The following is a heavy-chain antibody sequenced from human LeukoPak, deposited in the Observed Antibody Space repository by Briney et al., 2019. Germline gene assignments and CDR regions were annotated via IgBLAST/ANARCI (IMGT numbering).Heavy chain of an antibody. CDR2: IYYSGST. CDR3: ARDPNDGSGYFYYFDY. D-gene: IGHD3-22*01. V-gene: IGHV4-59*01. Sequence: PSETLSHTCTVSGGSISSYYWSWIRQPPGKGLEWIGYIYYSGSTNYNPSLKSRVTISVDTSKNQFSLKLSSVTAADTAVYYCARDPNDGSGYFYYFDYWGQGTLVTVSS. CDR1: GGSISSYY. J-gene: IGHJ4*02.